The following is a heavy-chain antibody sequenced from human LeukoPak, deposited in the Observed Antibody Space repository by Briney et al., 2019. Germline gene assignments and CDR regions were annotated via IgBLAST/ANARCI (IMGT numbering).Heavy chain of an antibody. CDR3: ARGVLYSSSWYYFDY. J-gene: IGHJ4*02. CDR2: IYYSGST. D-gene: IGHD6-13*01. V-gene: IGHV4-59*12. Sequence: SETLSLTCTVSGGSISSYYWSWIRQPPGKGLEWIGYIYYSGSTNYNPSLKSRVTISVDTSKNQFSLKLSSVTAADTAVYYCARGVLYSSSWYYFDYWGQGTLVTVSS. CDR1: GGSISSYY.